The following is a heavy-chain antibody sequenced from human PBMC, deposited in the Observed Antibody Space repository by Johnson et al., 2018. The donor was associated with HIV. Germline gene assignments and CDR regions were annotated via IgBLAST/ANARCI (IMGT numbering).Heavy chain of an antibody. CDR1: GFTFSSYA. CDR3: AKDPMVATPANAFDI. CDR2: ISYDGSNK. J-gene: IGHJ3*02. V-gene: IGHV3-30*04. D-gene: IGHD5-12*01. Sequence: QMQLVESGGGVARPGGSLRLSCAASGFTFSSYAMHWVRQAPGKGLEWVAIISYDGSNKYYADSVKGRFTISRDNSKNTLYLQMNSLRAEDTAVYYCAKDPMVATPANAFDIWGQGTMVTVSS.